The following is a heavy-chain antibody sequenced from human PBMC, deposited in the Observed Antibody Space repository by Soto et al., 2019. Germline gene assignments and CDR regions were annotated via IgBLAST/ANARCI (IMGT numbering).Heavy chain of an antibody. CDR2: INPNSGGT. CDR1: GCTFTGYY. CDR3: ARDPFSSSSYSGYDSFFQSDGMDV. D-gene: IGHD5-12*01. Sequence: ASVKVSCKASGCTFTGYYMHWVRQAPGQGLEWMGWINPNSGGTNYAQKFQGWVTMTRDTSISTAYMELSRLRSDDTAVYYCARDPFSSSSYSGYDSFFQSDGMDVWGQGTTVTVSS. V-gene: IGHV1-2*04. J-gene: IGHJ6*02.